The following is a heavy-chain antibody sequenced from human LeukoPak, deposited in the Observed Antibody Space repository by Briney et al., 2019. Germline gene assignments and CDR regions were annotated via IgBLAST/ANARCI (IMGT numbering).Heavy chain of an antibody. CDR2: ISGSGGST. V-gene: IGHV3-23*01. J-gene: IGHJ6*02. D-gene: IGHD6-13*01. CDR3: AKDREYSSSWYLGSGNSYYYYGMDV. Sequence: PGGSLRLSCAASGFTFSSYAMSWVRQAPGKGLEWVSAISGSGGSTYYADSVKGRFTISRDNSKNTLYLQMNSLRAEDTAVYYCAKDREYSSSWYLGSGNSYYYYGMDVWGQGTTVTVSS. CDR1: GFTFSSYA.